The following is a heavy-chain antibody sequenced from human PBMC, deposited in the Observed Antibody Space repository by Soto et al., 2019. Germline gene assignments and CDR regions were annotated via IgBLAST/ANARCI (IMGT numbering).Heavy chain of an antibody. J-gene: IGHJ6*02. D-gene: IGHD4-17*01. CDR2: IHYTGRT. Sequence: SEPMSVSGTVCGGSIISGGYYWNWIRHNPRKGLEWIGYIHYTGRTFYNPSLKRRITISVDTSQNQFSLTLSSVTAADTAVYFCAREDGAVTTGSYDYYYGIGVWGQGTTVTVTS. CDR3: AREDGAVTTGSYDYYYGIGV. V-gene: IGHV4-31*03. CDR1: GGSIISGGYY.